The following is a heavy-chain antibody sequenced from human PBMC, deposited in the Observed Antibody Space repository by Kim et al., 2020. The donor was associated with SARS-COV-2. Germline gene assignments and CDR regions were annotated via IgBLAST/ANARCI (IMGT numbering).Heavy chain of an antibody. CDR1: GYTFTGYY. J-gene: IGHJ4*02. V-gene: IGHV1-2*06. D-gene: IGHD6-19*01. Sequence: ASVKVSCKASGYTFTGYYMHWVRQAPGQGLEWMGRINPNSGGTNYAQKFQGRVTMTRDTSISTAYMELSRLRSDDTAVYYCARIWEQWLPNSPPFDYWGQGTLVTVSS. CDR3: ARIWEQWLPNSPPFDY. CDR2: INPNSGGT.